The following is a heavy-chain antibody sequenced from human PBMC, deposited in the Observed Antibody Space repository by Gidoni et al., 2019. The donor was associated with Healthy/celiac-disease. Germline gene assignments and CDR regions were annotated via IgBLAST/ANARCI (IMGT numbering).Heavy chain of an antibody. Sequence: QAQLVQPGAEVKKPGASVQVSCKASGYTFTSYGISWVRQAPGQGLEWMGWISAYNGNTNYAQKLQGRVTMTTDTSTSTAYMELRSLRSDDTAVYYCARGGRVVVVAATYYYYYYGMDVWGQGTTVTVSS. V-gene: IGHV1-18*01. CDR1: GYTFTSYG. CDR2: ISAYNGNT. J-gene: IGHJ6*02. CDR3: ARGGRVVVVAATYYYYYYGMDV. D-gene: IGHD2-15*01.